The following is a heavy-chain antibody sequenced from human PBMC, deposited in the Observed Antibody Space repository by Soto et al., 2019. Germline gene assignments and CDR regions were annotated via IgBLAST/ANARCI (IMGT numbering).Heavy chain of an antibody. Sequence: QVQLVQSGAEVKKPGASVKVSCKASGYTFTSYAMHWVRQAPGQRLEWMGWINAGNGNTKYSQKFQGRVTITRDTSASTAYMELSSVRCEDTAVDYCARVIGGWYYFDYWGQGTLVTVSS. CDR3: ARVIGGWYYFDY. V-gene: IGHV1-3*01. CDR1: GYTFTSYA. J-gene: IGHJ4*02. CDR2: INAGNGNT. D-gene: IGHD6-19*01.